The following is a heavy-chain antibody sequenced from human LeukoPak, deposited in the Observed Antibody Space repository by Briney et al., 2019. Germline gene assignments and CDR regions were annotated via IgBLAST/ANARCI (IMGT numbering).Heavy chain of an antibody. CDR2: IWYDGSNK. J-gene: IGHJ4*02. D-gene: IGHD4-17*01. Sequence: GGSLRLSCAASGFIFSNYDMHWVRQAPGKGLEWVAVIWYDGSNKYYADSVKGRFTISRDNSKNTLYLQMNSLRVEDTAVYYCARGDPTVTTKQNFDYGGQGTLVTVS. CDR1: GFIFSNYD. V-gene: IGHV3-33*01. CDR3: ARGDPTVTTKQNFDY.